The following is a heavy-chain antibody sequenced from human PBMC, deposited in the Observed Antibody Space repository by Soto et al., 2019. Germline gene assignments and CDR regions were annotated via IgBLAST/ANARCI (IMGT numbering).Heavy chain of an antibody. J-gene: IGHJ4*02. CDR1: GFTFSTYG. D-gene: IGHD3-22*01. V-gene: IGHV3-33*01. CDR2: MWYDGSNK. CDR3: ARRMSSGYAPFDY. Sequence: QVLLVESGGGVVQPGGSLRLSCAASGFTFSTYGMHWVRQAPGKGLEWVAVMWYDGSNKYYAESVKGRFTISRDNSKNTPYLQINSLRDEDTAVYYCARRMSSGYAPFDYWGQGTLVTVSS.